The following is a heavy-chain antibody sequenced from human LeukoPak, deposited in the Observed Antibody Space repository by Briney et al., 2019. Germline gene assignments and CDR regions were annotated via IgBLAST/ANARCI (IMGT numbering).Heavy chain of an antibody. D-gene: IGHD6-19*01. CDR3: ARDVRGSSGWFSGHYYYYYMDV. CDR2: IYYSGST. J-gene: IGHJ6*03. CDR1: GGSISSSSYY. V-gene: IGHV4-39*07. Sequence: SETLSLTCTVSGGSISSSSYYWGWIRQPPGKGLEWIGSIYYSGSTYYNPSLKSRVTISVDTSKNQFSLKLSSVTAADTAVYYCARDVRGSSGWFSGHYYYYYMDVWGKGTTVTVSS.